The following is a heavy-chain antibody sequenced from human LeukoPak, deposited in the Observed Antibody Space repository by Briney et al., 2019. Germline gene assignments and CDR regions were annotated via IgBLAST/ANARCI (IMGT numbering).Heavy chain of an antibody. V-gene: IGHV3-21*01. J-gene: IGHJ4*02. CDR3: AKDQGYQLLPPTPIDY. Sequence: PGGSLRLSCAASGFTFSSYSMNWVRQAPGKGLEWVSSISSSSSYIYYADSVKGRFTISRDNAKNSLYLQMNSLRAEDTAVYYCAKDQGYQLLPPTPIDYWGQGTLVTVSS. D-gene: IGHD2-2*01. CDR2: ISSSSSYI. CDR1: GFTFSSYS.